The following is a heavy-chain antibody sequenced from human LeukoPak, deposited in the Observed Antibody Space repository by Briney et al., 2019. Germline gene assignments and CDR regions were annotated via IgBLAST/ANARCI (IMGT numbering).Heavy chain of an antibody. CDR1: GFTFSNYW. CDR2: IKQDGSET. Sequence: PGGSLRLSCAASGFTFSNYWMSWVRQAPGKGLEYVANIKQDGSETYYVDSVKGRFTISRDNAKSPLYLQMNTLRVEDTAVYYCARDQGIMFFDNWGQGTLVTVSS. D-gene: IGHD2-21*01. CDR3: ARDQGIMFFDN. J-gene: IGHJ4*02. V-gene: IGHV3-7*01.